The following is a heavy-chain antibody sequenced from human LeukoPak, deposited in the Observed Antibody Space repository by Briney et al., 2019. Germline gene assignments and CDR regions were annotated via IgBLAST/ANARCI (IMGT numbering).Heavy chain of an antibody. J-gene: IGHJ5*02. CDR3: ARVSYWSDP. CDR1: GFTFSSIS. V-gene: IGHV3-21*01. Sequence: PGGSLRLSCAAPGFTFSSISMNWVRQAPGKGLEWVSSITSSSNYISYADSVKGRFTISRDNAKNSLYLQMNSLRAEHTAVYYCARVSYWSDPWVQGTLVSVSS. CDR2: ITSSSNYI.